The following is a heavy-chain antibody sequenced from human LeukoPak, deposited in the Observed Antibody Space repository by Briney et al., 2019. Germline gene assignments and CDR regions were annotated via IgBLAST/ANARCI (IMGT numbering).Heavy chain of an antibody. Sequence: GASVKVSCTASGYTFTGYYMHWVRQAPGQGLEWMGWINPNSGGTNYAQTFQGRVTMTRDTSISTAYMELSRLRSDDTAVYYCARGTFDWLSPHFDYWGQGTLVTVSS. D-gene: IGHD3-9*01. CDR1: GYTFTGYY. CDR2: INPNSGGT. CDR3: ARGTFDWLSPHFDY. V-gene: IGHV1-2*02. J-gene: IGHJ4*02.